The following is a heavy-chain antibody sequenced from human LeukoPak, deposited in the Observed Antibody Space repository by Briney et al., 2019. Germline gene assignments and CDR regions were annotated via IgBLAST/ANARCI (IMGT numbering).Heavy chain of an antibody. CDR1: GFTFSSYA. Sequence: PGGSLRLSCAASGFTFSSYAMHWVRQAPGKGLEWGAVISYDGSNKYYADSVKGRFTISRDNSKNTLYLQMNSLRAEDTAVYYCARGNYESSGYYYSAFDYWGQGTLVTVAS. CDR3: ARGNYESSGYYYSAFDY. D-gene: IGHD3-22*01. CDR2: ISYDGSNK. J-gene: IGHJ4*02. V-gene: IGHV3-30-3*01.